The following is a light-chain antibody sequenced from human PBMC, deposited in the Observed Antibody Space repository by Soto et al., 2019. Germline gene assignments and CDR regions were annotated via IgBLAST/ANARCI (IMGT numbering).Light chain of an antibody. Sequence: EVVMTQSPATMSVSPGERATLSCRAIQDVSTNVAWFQQKVGQAPRLLIYGASTGATGLPARFSGSASGSDFTLTISSLQPEDAATYYCQQHNNWPRTFGQGTKVEIK. V-gene: IGKV3-15*01. CDR1: QDVSTN. CDR3: QQHNNWPRT. CDR2: GAS. J-gene: IGKJ1*01.